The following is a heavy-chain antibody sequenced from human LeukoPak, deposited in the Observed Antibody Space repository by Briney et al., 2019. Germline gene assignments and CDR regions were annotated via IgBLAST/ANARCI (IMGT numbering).Heavy chain of an antibody. V-gene: IGHV4-39*01. CDR1: GGSISSSSYY. J-gene: IGHJ4*02. D-gene: IGHD2-2*01. CDR2: IYYSGST. CDR3: ARGGTIVVVPAAITGINPTPDGTGGVDY. Sequence: SETLSLTCTVSGGSISSSSYYWGWIRQPPGKGLEWIGSIYYSGSTYYNPSLKSRVTISVDTSKNQFSLKLSSVTAADTAVYYCARGGTIVVVPAAITGINPTPDGTGGVDYWGQGTLVTVSS.